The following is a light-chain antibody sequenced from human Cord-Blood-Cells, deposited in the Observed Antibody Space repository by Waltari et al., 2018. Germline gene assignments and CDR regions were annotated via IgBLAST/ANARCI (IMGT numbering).Light chain of an antibody. CDR2: EGR. Sequence: QSALTQPASVSGSPGQSITISCTGTSSDVGRYNLFSWYQQHPGKAPKLMIYEGRKRPSGVSNRFSGSKSGNTASLTISGLQAEDEADYYCCSYAGSSTWVFGGGTKLTVL. CDR1: SSDVGRYNL. CDR3: CSYAGSSTWV. V-gene: IGLV2-23*01. J-gene: IGLJ3*02.